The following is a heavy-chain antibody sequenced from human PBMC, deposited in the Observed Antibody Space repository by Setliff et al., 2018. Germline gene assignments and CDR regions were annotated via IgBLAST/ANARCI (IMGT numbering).Heavy chain of an antibody. V-gene: IGHV1-3*01. CDR3: ARARSTSLVFVNWFDP. CDR2: IHAGNGDT. J-gene: IGHJ5*02. D-gene: IGHD2-2*01. Sequence: ASVKVSCKASGYTSTNYAIHWVRQAPGQRPECMGWIHAGNGDTKYSQKFQGRVTITRDTSASTAYMELSSLRSEDTAVYYCARARSTSLVFVNWFDPWGQGTLVTVSS. CDR1: GYTSTNYA.